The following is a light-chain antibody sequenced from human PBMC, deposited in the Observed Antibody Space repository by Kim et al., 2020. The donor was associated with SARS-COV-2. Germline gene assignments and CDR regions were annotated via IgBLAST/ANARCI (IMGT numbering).Light chain of an antibody. Sequence: VSPGERATLSCRAGQSVSSNLAWYQQKPGQAPRLLIYGASTRATGIPARFSGSGSGTEFTLTISSLQSEDFAVYYCQQYNNWPPYTFGQGTKLEI. J-gene: IGKJ2*01. CDR3: QQYNNWPPYT. V-gene: IGKV3-15*01. CDR2: GAS. CDR1: QSVSSN.